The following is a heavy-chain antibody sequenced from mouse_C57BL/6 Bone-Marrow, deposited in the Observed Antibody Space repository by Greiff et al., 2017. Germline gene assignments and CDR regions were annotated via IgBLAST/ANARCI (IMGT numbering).Heavy chain of an antibody. CDR3: ARIDGYFLAWFAY. V-gene: IGHV1-50*01. Sequence: QQSCTASGYPFTSYWMQWVNQRPGQGLEWIGEIDPSDSHTNYNQKFKGKATLTADKSSSTAYMPLSSLTSEDSAVYYCARIDGYFLAWFAYWGQGTLVTV. J-gene: IGHJ3*01. D-gene: IGHD2-3*01. CDR1: GYPFTSYW. CDR2: IDPSDSHT.